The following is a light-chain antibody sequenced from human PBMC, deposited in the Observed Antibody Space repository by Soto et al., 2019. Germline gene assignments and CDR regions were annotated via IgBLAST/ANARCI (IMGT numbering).Light chain of an antibody. V-gene: IGKV3-15*01. J-gene: IGKJ4*02. Sequence: EIVMTQPPATLSVSPGERASLSCRASQSVSTKLGWYQQKPGQAPRLLIYGASTRATGIPARFSGSGSGTEVTLTISSLQSEDFAVYYCQQYNNWPLAFGGGTKVDIK. CDR1: QSVSTK. CDR3: QQYNNWPLA. CDR2: GAS.